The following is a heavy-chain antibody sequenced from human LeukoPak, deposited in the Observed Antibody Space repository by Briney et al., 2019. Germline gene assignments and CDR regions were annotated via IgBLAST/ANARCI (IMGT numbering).Heavy chain of an antibody. D-gene: IGHD2-21*02. CDR1: GYTFTSYG. V-gene: IGHV1-18*01. CDR3: ARSPLYCGGDCHAGY. J-gene: IGHJ4*02. CDR2: ISTYNGNT. Sequence: GASVKVSCKASGYTFTSYGIIWVRQAPGQGLEWMGWISTYNGNTNYAQKLQGRVTMTTDTSTSTAYMELRSLRSDDTAVYYCARSPLYCGGDCHAGYWGQGTLVTVSS.